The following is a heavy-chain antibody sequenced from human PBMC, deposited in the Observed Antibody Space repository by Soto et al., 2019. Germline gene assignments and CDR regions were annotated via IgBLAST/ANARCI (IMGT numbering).Heavy chain of an antibody. CDR1: GGSISSSSYY. CDR3: ASRDRMTTVTTWDGFHFDY. CDR2: IYYSGST. V-gene: IGHV4-39*01. Sequence: SETLSLTCTVSGGSISSSSYYWGWIRQPPGKGLEWIGSIYYSGSTYYSPSLKSRVTMSVDTSKNQFSLKLSSVTAADTAVYYCASRDRMTTVTTWDGFHFDYWGQGTLVTVSS. D-gene: IGHD4-4*01. J-gene: IGHJ4*02.